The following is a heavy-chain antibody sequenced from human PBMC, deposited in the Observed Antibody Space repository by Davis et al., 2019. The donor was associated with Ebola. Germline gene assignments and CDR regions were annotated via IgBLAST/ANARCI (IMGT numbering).Heavy chain of an antibody. Sequence: PGGSLRLSCAASGFTFSSYSMNWIRQAPGKGLEWVSYISGGSGEIHYADSVKGRFTISRDNAKNTLYLQMNSLRAEDTAVYYCASTWDGNSYFDFWGQGTLVTVSS. V-gene: IGHV3-21*04. D-gene: IGHD4-23*01. CDR1: GFTFSSYS. CDR3: ASTWDGNSYFDF. J-gene: IGHJ4*02. CDR2: ISGGSGEI.